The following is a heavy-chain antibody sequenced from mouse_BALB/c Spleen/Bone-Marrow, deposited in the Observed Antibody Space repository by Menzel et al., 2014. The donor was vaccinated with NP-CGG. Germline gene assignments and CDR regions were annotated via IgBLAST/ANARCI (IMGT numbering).Heavy chain of an antibody. D-gene: IGHD2-14*01. CDR2: INSNGGST. CDR3: ARENYRSHYYFDY. CDR1: GFTFSSYA. J-gene: IGHJ2*01. V-gene: IGHV5-6-3*01. Sequence: EVKLMESGGGLVQPGGSLKLSCAASGFTFSSYAMSWVRQTPDKRLELVATINSNGGSTYYPDSVKGRFTISRDNAKNTLYLQMSSLKSEDTAMYYCARENYRSHYYFDYWGQGTTLTVSS.